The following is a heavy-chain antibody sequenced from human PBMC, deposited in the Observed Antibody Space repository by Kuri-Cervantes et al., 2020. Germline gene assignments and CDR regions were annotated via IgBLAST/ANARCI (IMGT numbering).Heavy chain of an antibody. CDR3: AREMTTVTTTLDY. J-gene: IGHJ4*02. D-gene: IGHD4-17*01. CDR2: IHTSGST. Sequence: GSLRLSCTVSGGSISSYYWSWIRQPAGKGLEWIGRIHTSGSTNYNPSLKSRVTMSVDTSKNQFSLKLSSVTAADTAVYYCAREMTTVTTTLDYWGQGTLVTVSS. V-gene: IGHV4-4*07. CDR1: GGSISSYY.